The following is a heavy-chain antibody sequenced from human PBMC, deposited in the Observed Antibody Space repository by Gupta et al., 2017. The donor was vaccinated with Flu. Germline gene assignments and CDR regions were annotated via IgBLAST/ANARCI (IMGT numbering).Heavy chain of an antibody. CDR3: ARDIEATVFDY. CDR1: GFTFSSYE. CDR2: ISSSGSTI. J-gene: IGHJ4*02. Sequence: EVQLVESGGGLVQPGGSLRLSCAASGFTFSSYEMNWVRQAPGKGLEWVSYISSSGSTIYYADSVKGRFTISRDNAKNSLYLQMNSLRAEDTAVYYCARDIEATVFDYWGQGTLVTVSS. V-gene: IGHV3-48*03. D-gene: IGHD1-26*01.